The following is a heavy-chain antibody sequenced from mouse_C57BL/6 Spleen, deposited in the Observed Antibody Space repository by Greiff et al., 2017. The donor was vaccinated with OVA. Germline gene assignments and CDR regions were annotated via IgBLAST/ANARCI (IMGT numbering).Heavy chain of an antibody. J-gene: IGHJ3*01. CDR3: ARSGDGYSLAY. V-gene: IGHV1-42*01. Sequence: EVQLQQSGPELVKPGASVKISCKASGYSFTGYYMNWVKQSPEKSLEWIGEINPSTGGTTYNQKFKAKATLTVDKSSSTAYMQLKSLTSEDSAVYYCARSGDGYSLAYWGQGTLVTVSA. D-gene: IGHD2-3*01. CDR1: GYSFTGYY. CDR2: INPSTGGT.